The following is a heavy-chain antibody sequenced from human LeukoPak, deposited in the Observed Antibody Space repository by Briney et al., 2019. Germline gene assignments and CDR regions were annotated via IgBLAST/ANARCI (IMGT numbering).Heavy chain of an antibody. CDR3: ARRPPHAVAGLHYFDY. CDR2: ISGSGGST. V-gene: IGHV3-23*01. Sequence: GGSLRLSCAASGVTVSGIHISWVRQAPGKGLEWVSAISGSGGSTYYADSVKGRFTISRDNSKNTLYLQMNSLRAEDTAVYYCARRPPHAVAGLHYFDYWGQGTLVTVSS. D-gene: IGHD6-19*01. J-gene: IGHJ4*02. CDR1: GVTVSGIH.